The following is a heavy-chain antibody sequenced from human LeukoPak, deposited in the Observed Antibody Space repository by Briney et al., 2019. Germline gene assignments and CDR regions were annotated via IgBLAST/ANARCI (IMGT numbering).Heavy chain of an antibody. Sequence: PGGSLRLSCAASGFTVSSNYMSWVRQAPGKGLEWVSVIYSGGSTYYADSVKGRFTISRHNSKNTLYLQMNSLRAEDTAVYYCARVSAAAVGPYYYGMDVWGQGTTVTVSS. J-gene: IGHJ6*02. CDR2: IYSGGST. D-gene: IGHD6-13*01. CDR1: GFTVSSNY. V-gene: IGHV3-53*04. CDR3: ARVSAAAVGPYYYGMDV.